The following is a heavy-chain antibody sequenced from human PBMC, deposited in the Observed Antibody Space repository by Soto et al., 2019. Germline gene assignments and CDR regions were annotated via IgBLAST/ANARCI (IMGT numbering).Heavy chain of an antibody. CDR1: GGTFSSYA. Sequence: ASVKVSCKASGGTFSSYAISWVRQAPGQGLEWMGGIIPIFGTANYAQKFQGRVTITADESTSTAYMELSSLRSEDTAVYYCARRTIEITMIVVVNYYGMDVWGQGTTVTVSS. D-gene: IGHD3-22*01. V-gene: IGHV1-69*13. CDR3: ARRTIEITMIVVVNYYGMDV. J-gene: IGHJ6*02. CDR2: IIPIFGTA.